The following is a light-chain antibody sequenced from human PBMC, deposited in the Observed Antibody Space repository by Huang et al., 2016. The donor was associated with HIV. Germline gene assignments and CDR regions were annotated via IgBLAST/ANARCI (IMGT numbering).Light chain of an antibody. CDR3: QHHDTSSRT. CDR1: ESLTNNY. Sequence: EIVLTQSPGTLSLSPGERATLSCRASESLTNNYLAWYQQKTGQAPRLLIYAASNRAPGIPDRFSGSGSGTDFTLAISRLEPEDFEVYYCQHHDTSSRTFGQGTKVEI. J-gene: IGKJ1*01. CDR2: AAS. V-gene: IGKV3-20*01.